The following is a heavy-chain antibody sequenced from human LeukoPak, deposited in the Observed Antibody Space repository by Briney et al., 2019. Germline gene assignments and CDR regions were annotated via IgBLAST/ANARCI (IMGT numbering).Heavy chain of an antibody. V-gene: IGHV5-51*01. D-gene: IGHD3-10*01. CDR2: IYPGNSDT. J-gene: IGHJ4*02. CDR1: GYSFSTYW. Sequence: GESLKISCKGSGYSFSTYWIGWVRQRPGKGLEWMGIIYPGNSDTRNSPSFQGQVTISVDKSINTAYLQWSSLKASDTAMYYCARFHGSGTSSYFDSWGQGTPVTVSS. CDR3: ARFHGSGTSSYFDS.